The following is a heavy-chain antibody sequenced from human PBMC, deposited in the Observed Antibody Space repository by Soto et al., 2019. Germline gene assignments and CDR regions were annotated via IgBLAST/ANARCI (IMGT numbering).Heavy chain of an antibody. CDR2: ISYSGST. J-gene: IGHJ4*02. CDR3: ARGYGRNFDY. D-gene: IGHD5-18*01. Sequence: SETLSLTCTVSGGSIGSDSYYWGWIRQSPEKGLEWIASISYSGSTYYTPTLKSRLIISVDTSKSQFSLKLSSVTAADTAVYYCARGYGRNFDYWGQGTLVTVSS. CDR1: GGSIGSDSYY. V-gene: IGHV4-39*01.